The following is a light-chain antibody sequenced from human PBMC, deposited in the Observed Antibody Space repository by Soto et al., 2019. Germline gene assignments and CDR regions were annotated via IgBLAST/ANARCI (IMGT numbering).Light chain of an antibody. J-gene: IGKJ3*01. CDR1: QTISSNY. CDR2: GAS. V-gene: IGKV3-20*01. CDR3: QQYGRSPPEFT. Sequence: EIVLTQSPGTLSLSAGERATLSCRASQTISSNYLAWYQQKPGQAPRLLIFGASYRATGIPGRFSGSGSGTDFTLTISRLEPEDFAVYYCQQYGRSPPEFTFGPGPKVDIK.